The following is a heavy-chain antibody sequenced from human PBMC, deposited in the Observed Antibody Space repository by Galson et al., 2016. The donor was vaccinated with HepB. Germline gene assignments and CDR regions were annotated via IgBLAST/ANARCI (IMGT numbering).Heavy chain of an antibody. CDR2: ISRDSSTT. D-gene: IGHD6-13*01. V-gene: IGHV3-48*02. Sequence: SLRLSCAGSGFTFRSYSINWVRQAPGKGLEWVSYISRDSSTTYYADSVKGRFTISRDNAQNSLYLQLNSLRDEDTAVYYCARTYSSTWLDAFDIWGQGTMVTVSS. CDR3: ARTYSSTWLDAFDI. CDR1: GFTFRSYS. J-gene: IGHJ3*02.